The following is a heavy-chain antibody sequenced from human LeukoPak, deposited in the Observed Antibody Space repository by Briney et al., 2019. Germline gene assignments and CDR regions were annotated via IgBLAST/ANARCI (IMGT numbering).Heavy chain of an antibody. J-gene: IGHJ4*02. V-gene: IGHV4-59*01. D-gene: IGHD2-21*02. CDR3: AREAYCGGDCYSGFDY. CDR1: GGSISSYF. CDR2: IYYSGST. Sequence: PSETLSLTCTVSGGSISSYFWSWIRQPPGKGLEWIGYIYYSGSTNYNPSLKSRVTISVDTSKNQFSLNLSSVTAAATAVYYCAREAYCGGDCYSGFDYWGQGTLVTVSS.